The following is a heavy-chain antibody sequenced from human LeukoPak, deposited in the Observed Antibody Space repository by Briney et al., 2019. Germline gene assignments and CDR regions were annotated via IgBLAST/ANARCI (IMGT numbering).Heavy chain of an antibody. CDR1: GGSVSSDNYY. Sequence: SETLSLTCTVSGGSVSSDNYYWSWIRRPPGKGLEWIGYIYSSGSTNYNPSLKSRVTISVDTSKNQFSLKLTSVTAADTAVYSCARIPNFYVSGTSYRYYIDYWGRGTLVTVSS. CDR3: ARIPNFYVSGTSYRYYIDY. V-gene: IGHV4-61*01. J-gene: IGHJ4*02. D-gene: IGHD3-10*01. CDR2: IYSSGST.